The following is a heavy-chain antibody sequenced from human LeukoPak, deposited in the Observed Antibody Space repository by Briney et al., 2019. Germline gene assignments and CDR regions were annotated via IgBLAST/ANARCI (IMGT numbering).Heavy chain of an antibody. CDR1: GFTSSR. J-gene: IGHJ4*02. V-gene: IGHV3-21*01. CDR3: ARELVTSSY. Sequence: GGSLRLSCAAPGFTSSRMNWVRQAPGKGLEWVSSISSSSSSIYYADSVKGRFTISRDNAKDSLYLQMNSLRAEDTAVYYCARELVTSSYWGQGTLVTVSS. CDR2: ISSSSSSI. D-gene: IGHD4-23*01.